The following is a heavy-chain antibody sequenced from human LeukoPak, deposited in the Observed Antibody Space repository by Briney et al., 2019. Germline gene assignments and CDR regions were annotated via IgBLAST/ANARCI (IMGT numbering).Heavy chain of an antibody. CDR3: ARVVWAYCSSTSCYSPDY. Sequence: SVKVSCKASGGTFSSYAISWVRQAPGQGLEWMGGIIPIFGTANYAQKFQGRVTITTDESTSTAYMELSSLRSEDTAVYYCARVVWAYCSSTSCYSPDYWGQGTLVTVSS. J-gene: IGHJ4*02. CDR2: IIPIFGTA. CDR1: GGTFSSYA. V-gene: IGHV1-69*05. D-gene: IGHD2-2*01.